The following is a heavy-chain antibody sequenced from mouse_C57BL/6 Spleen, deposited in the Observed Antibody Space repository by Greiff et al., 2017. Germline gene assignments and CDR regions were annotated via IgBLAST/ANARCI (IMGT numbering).Heavy chain of an antibody. D-gene: IGHD1-1*01. Sequence: QVQLQQPGAELVMPGASVKLSCKASGYTFTSYWMHWVKQRPGQGLEWIGEIDPSDSYTNYNQKFKGKSTLTVDKSSSTAYMQLSSLTSEDSAVYYCARSGTTVVSYWSFDVWGTGTTVTVSS. CDR2: IDPSDSYT. J-gene: IGHJ1*03. CDR1: GYTFTSYW. CDR3: ARSGTTVVSYWSFDV. V-gene: IGHV1-69*01.